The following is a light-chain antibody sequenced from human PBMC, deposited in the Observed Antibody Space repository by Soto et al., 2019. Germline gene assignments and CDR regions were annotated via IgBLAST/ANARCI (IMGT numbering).Light chain of an antibody. V-gene: IGKV1-9*01. CDR3: QQLDSYPRT. CDR1: QDITNY. CDR2: DAS. J-gene: IGKJ4*01. Sequence: IQLTQSPSSLSASVGDSVTITCRASQDITNYLAWYNQKPGRAPKLLVYDASTLETGVPSRFSGSGSETNFTLTISRLQPEDFATYYCQQLDSYPRTFGGGTKVEIK.